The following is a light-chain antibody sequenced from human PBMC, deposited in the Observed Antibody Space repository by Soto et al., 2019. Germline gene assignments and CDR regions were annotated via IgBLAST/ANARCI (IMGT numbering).Light chain of an antibody. J-gene: IGKJ1*01. CDR2: DAS. CDR1: QSITKW. Sequence: DIQMTQSPSALSASVGDRVTITCRASQSITKWLAWYQQRPGKAPKLLIYDASSLETGVPSRFSGSGSGTEFTLTISSLQPDDFATYYCQQYKTYSPTTFGQGTKLDIK. CDR3: QQYKTYSPTT. V-gene: IGKV1-5*01.